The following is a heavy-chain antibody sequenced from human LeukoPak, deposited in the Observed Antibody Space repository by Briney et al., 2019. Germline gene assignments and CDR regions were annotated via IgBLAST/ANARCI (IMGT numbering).Heavy chain of an antibody. CDR3: TSRAAFDP. CDR1: GFTFSSYW. CDR2: IKSKNVGGTT. Sequence: GGSLRLSCAASGFTFSSYWMSWVRQAPGKGLEWVGRIKSKNVGGTTDYAAPVKGRFTISRDDSKNTVYLQMNSLKIEDTAVYYCTSRAAFDPWGQGTLVTVSS. V-gene: IGHV3-15*01. J-gene: IGHJ5*02.